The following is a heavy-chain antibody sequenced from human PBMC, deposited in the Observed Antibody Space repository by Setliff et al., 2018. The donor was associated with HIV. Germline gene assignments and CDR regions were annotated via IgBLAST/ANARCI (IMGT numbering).Heavy chain of an antibody. V-gene: IGHV4-4*02. CDR3: ARDSRHDTSGYYYFDS. Sequence: PSETLSLTCAVSGGSISSSNWWSWVRQPPGKGLEWIGEIYHGGSTNYNPSLKSRVTISVDTSKNQFSLKLTSVTAADTAVYYCARDSRHDTSGYYYFDSWGQGTLVTVS. D-gene: IGHD3-22*01. CDR1: GGSISSSNW. CDR2: IYHGGST. J-gene: IGHJ4*02.